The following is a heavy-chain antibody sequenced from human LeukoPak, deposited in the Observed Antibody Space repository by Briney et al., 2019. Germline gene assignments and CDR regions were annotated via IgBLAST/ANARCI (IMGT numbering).Heavy chain of an antibody. Sequence: PSETLSLTCTVSGGSISSSSYYWGWIRQPPGKGLEWIGSIYYSGSTYYNPSLKSRVTISVDTSKNQFSLKLSSVTAADTAVYYCARGDLIVGAVGYWGQGTLVTVSS. CDR1: GGSISSSSYY. J-gene: IGHJ4*02. CDR2: IYYSGST. CDR3: ARGDLIVGAVGY. V-gene: IGHV4-39*07. D-gene: IGHD1-26*01.